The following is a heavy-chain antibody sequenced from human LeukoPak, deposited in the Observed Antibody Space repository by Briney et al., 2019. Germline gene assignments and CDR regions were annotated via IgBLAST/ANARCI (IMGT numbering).Heavy chain of an antibody. CDR2: ISWNSGSI. V-gene: IGHV3-9*01. J-gene: IGHJ4*02. D-gene: IGHD3-22*01. CDR1: GFTFDDYA. Sequence: GRSLRLSCAASGFTFDDYAMHWVRHTPGRGLEWVSGISWNSGSIGYADSVKGRFTISRDNAKNSLYLQMNSLRAEDTALYYCAKDTDPFDSSGYYFDYWGQGTLVTVSS. CDR3: AKDTDPFDSSGYYFDY.